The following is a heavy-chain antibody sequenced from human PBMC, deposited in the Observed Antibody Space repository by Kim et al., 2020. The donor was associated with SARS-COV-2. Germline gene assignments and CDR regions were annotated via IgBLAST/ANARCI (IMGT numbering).Heavy chain of an antibody. CDR3: ARDRTGESSLDP. V-gene: IGHV4-4*07. CDR2: IYISGST. Sequence: SETLSLTCSVSGDSISSYYWTWIRQPAGKGLEWIGRIYISGSTNYNPSLKSRVTMSVDTSKNQFSLKLSSVTAADTAVYYCARDRTGESSLDPWGQGTLVTVSS. D-gene: IGHD2-2*01. CDR1: GDSISSYY. J-gene: IGHJ5*02.